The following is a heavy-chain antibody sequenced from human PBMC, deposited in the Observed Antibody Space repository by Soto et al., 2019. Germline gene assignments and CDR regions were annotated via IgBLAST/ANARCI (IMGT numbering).Heavy chain of an antibody. CDR1: GGSISSSSYY. J-gene: IGHJ2*01. CDR2: IYYSGST. Sequence: PSETLSLTCTVSGGSISSSSYYWGWIRQPPGKGLEWIGSIYYSGSTYYNPSLKSRVTISVDTSKNQFSLKLSSVTAADTAVYYYASLLAYCGGDCYSGAVYIDLWGRGTLVTVSS. CDR3: ASLLAYCGGDCYSGAVYIDL. V-gene: IGHV4-39*01. D-gene: IGHD2-21*02.